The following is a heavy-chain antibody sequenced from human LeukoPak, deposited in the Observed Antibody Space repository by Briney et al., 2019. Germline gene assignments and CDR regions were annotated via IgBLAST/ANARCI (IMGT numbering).Heavy chain of an antibody. CDR2: IKQDGSEK. CDR3: ARVYYDSSGYYSANFDY. D-gene: IGHD3-22*01. J-gene: IGHJ4*02. Sequence: GGSLRLSCAASGFTFSSYWMSWVRQAPGKGLEWVANIKQDGSEKYYVDSVKGRFTISRDNAKNSLYLQMNSLRAEDTAVYYCARVYYDSSGYYSANFDYWGQGTLVTVSS. CDR1: GFTFSSYW. V-gene: IGHV3-7*04.